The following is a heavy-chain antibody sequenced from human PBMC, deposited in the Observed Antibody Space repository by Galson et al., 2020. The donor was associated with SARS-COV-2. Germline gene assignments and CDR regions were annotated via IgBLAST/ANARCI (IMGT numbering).Heavy chain of an antibody. J-gene: IGHJ5*02. Sequence: ESGPTLVNPTQTLTLTCSFSGFSLSTDGVGVGWIRQPPGKALEWLALIYWDDDERYSPFLKSRLTITKDTSKNQVVLTLTNVDPMDTATYFCAHTRCDYDSGSYKLAHFDPWGQGALVTVSS. CDR1: GFSLSTDGVG. CDR2: IYWDDDE. V-gene: IGHV2-5*02. CDR3: AHTRCDYDSGSYKLAHFDP. D-gene: IGHD3-10*01.